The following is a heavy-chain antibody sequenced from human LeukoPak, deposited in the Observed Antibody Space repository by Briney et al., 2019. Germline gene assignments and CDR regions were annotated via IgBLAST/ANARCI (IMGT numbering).Heavy chain of an antibody. V-gene: IGHV3-48*03. CDR3: ASIAMVRGVIIFDY. CDR2: ISSSGSTI. Sequence: GGSLRLSCAASGFTFSSYEMNWVRQAPGKGLEWVSYISSSGSTIYYADSVKGRFTISRDNAKNSLYLQVNSLGAEDTAVYYCASIAMVRGVIIFDYWGQGTLVTVSS. CDR1: GFTFSSYE. J-gene: IGHJ4*02. D-gene: IGHD3-10*01.